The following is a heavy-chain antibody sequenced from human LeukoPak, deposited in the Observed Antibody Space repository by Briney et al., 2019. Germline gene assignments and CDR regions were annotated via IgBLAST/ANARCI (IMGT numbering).Heavy chain of an antibody. CDR1: GYTFTGYF. J-gene: IGHJ4*02. V-gene: IGHV1-2*02. Sequence: ASVKVSCKASGYTFTGYFIHWVRQAPGQGLEWMGWISPNSGGTDSAQKFQGRVTMTRDTSINTAYMELRSLTSDDTAMYYCARRGDNYGSGSYPFDCWGQGTLVTVSS. CDR3: ARRGDNYGSGSYPFDC. D-gene: IGHD3-10*01. CDR2: ISPNSGGT.